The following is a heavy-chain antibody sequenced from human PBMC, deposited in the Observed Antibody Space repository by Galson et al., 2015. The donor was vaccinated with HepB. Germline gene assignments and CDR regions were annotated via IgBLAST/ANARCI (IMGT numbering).Heavy chain of an antibody. V-gene: IGHV3-NL1*01. D-gene: IGHD6-19*01. CDR3: ARGRRAVAGTRNSFARYYYGMDV. CDR1: GFTFSSYG. J-gene: IGHJ6*02. CDR2: IYSGGST. Sequence: SLRLSCAASGFTFSSYGMHWVRQAPGKGLEWVSVIYSGGSTYYADSVKGRFTISRDNSKNTLYLQMNSLRAEDTAVYYCARGRRAVAGTRNSFARYYYGMDVWGQGTTVTVSS.